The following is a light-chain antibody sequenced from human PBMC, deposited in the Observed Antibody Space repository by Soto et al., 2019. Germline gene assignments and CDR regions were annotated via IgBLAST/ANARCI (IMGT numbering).Light chain of an antibody. J-gene: IGKJ5*01. CDR1: QGISSY. Sequence: DIRLTQSPSFLSASVGDRVTITCRASQGISSYLAWYQQKLGKAPYLLIYAASTLQRGVPSRFSGSGSGTEFTLTISSLQPEDFATYYCQQLSSYPITFGQGTRLEIK. V-gene: IGKV1-9*01. CDR3: QQLSSYPIT. CDR2: AAS.